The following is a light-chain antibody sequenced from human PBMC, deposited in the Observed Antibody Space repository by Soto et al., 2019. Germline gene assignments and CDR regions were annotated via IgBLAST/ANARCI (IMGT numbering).Light chain of an antibody. J-gene: IGKJ5*01. CDR1: QSVSSSY. Sequence: EIVLTQSPGTLSLSPGERATLSCRASQSVSSSYLAWYQQKPGQAPRLLIYGASIRATGIPDRFSGSGSGTDFTLTISRLEPEDFAVYYCQQYDRSPITFGQGTRLE. CDR3: QQYDRSPIT. V-gene: IGKV3-20*01. CDR2: GAS.